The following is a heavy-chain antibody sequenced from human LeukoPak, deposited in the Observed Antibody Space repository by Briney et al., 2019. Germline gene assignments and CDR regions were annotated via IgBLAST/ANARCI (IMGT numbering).Heavy chain of an antibody. Sequence: PGGSLRLSCAASGFTFSSYAMSWVRQAPGKGLEWVSAISGSGGSTYYADSVKGRFTISRDNSKNTLYLQMNSLRAEDTAVYYCAKAKGRDGYNPDAFDIWGQGTMVPVSS. CDR3: AKAKGRDGYNPDAFDI. V-gene: IGHV3-23*01. CDR1: GFTFSSYA. J-gene: IGHJ3*02. D-gene: IGHD5-24*01. CDR2: ISGSGGST.